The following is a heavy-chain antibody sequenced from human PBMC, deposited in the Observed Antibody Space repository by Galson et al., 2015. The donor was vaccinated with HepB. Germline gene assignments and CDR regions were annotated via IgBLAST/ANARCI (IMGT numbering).Heavy chain of an antibody. V-gene: IGHV3-11*06. CDR3: ARVADSDYGDHSHFDS. CDR1: GFSFSDYY. J-gene: IGHJ4*02. D-gene: IGHD4-17*01. Sequence: LRLSCAASGFSFSDYYMSWIRQAPGKGLEWLSYISSNTIYTNYADSVKGRFTVSRDNVKNSISLQMNRLSVEDTAIYYCARVADSDYGDHSHFDSWGQGTLVTVPS. CDR2: ISSNTIYT.